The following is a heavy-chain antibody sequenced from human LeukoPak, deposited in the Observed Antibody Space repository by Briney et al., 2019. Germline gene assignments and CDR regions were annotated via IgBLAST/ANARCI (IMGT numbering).Heavy chain of an antibody. V-gene: IGHV3-30*02. Sequence: GGSLRLSCAASGFTFSSYGMHWVRQAPGRGREWVAFIRYDGSNKYYADSVKGRFTISRDNSKNTLYLQMNSLRAEDTAVYYCAKVRGEQWLGHFDYWGQGTLVTVSS. J-gene: IGHJ4*02. CDR2: IRYDGSNK. D-gene: IGHD6-19*01. CDR1: GFTFSSYG. CDR3: AKVRGEQWLGHFDY.